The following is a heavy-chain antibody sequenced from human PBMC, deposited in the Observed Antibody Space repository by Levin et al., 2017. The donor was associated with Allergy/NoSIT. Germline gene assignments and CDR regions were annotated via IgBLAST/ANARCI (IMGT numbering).Heavy chain of an antibody. CDR1: GGSINSADYH. V-gene: IGHV4-30-4*01. D-gene: IGHD1-1*01. CDR2: IYHLGGT. CDR3: GTTRSIGGTDL. Sequence: SETLSLTCSVSGGSINSADYHWRWIRQPPGKGLEWIGSIYHLGGTLYSPSLKSRLTMSLDTSKNQFSLQLRSVTAADTAVYYCGTTRSIGGTDLWGQGTLVSVSS. J-gene: IGHJ5*02.